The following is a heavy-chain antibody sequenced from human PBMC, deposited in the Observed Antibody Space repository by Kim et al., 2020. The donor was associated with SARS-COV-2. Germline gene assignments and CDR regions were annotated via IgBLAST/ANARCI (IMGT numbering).Heavy chain of an antibody. J-gene: IGHJ1*01. Sequence: GGSLRLSCAASGFTFNSYAMSWVRQAPGKGLEWVPGIRQSGGNTEYADSVKGRFSISRDNSKNTLYLQMNRLRAEDTAVYYCAKVTSGSSGWFEYFQRWGQGTLVTVSS. V-gene: IGHV3-23*01. CDR2: IRQSGGNT. D-gene: IGHD6-19*01. CDR3: AKVTSGSSGWFEYFQR. CDR1: GFTFNSYA.